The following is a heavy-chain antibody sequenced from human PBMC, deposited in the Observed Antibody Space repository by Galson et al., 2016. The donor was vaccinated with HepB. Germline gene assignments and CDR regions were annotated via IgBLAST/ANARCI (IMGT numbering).Heavy chain of an antibody. D-gene: IGHD5-18*01. CDR2: ISSSSSYI. Sequence: SLRLSCAASGFTFSTYSMKWVRQVPGKGLEWVSSISSSSSYIYYGDSLKGRFTISRDNAKNSLYLQMNSLRAEDTAVYYCARGRGIQLWSRDGFDYWGQGTLFTVSS. CDR1: GFTFSTYS. CDR3: ARGRGIQLWSRDGFDY. V-gene: IGHV3-21*01. J-gene: IGHJ4*02.